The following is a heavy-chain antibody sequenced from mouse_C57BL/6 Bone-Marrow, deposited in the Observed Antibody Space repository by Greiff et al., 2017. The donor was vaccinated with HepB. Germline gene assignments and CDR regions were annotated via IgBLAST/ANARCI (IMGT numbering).Heavy chain of an antibody. CDR2: INPNNGGT. Sequence: VQLQQSGPELVKPGASVKISCKASGYTFTDYYMNWVKQSHGKSLEWIGDINPNNGGTSYNQKFKGKATLTVDKSSSTAYMERRSLTSEDSAVYYCARDDYYGSSYGFAYWGQGTLVTVSA. V-gene: IGHV1-26*01. D-gene: IGHD1-1*01. CDR3: ARDDYYGSSYGFAY. CDR1: GYTFTDYY. J-gene: IGHJ3*01.